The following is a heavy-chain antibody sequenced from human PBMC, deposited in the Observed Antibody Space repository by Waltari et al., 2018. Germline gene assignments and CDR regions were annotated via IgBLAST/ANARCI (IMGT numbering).Heavy chain of an antibody. Sequence: QVQLVQSGAEVKKPGASVKVSCKASGYTFTSYAMHWVRQAPGQRLEWMGRINPNSGGTNYAQKVQGRVTMTRDTSISTAYMELSRLRSDDTAMYYCATALADCSGGSCYPGSRDWGQGTLVTVSS. D-gene: IGHD2-15*01. CDR1: GYTFTSYA. V-gene: IGHV1-2*06. J-gene: IGHJ4*02. CDR2: INPNSGGT. CDR3: ATALADCSGGSCYPGSRD.